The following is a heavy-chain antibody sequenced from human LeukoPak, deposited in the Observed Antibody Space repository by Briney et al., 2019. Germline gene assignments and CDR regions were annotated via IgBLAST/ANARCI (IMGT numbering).Heavy chain of an antibody. Sequence: ASVKVSCTASGYTFTSYYMRWVRQAPGQGLEWMGIINPSGGSTSYAQKFQGRVTMTRDTSTSTVYMELSSLRSEDTAVYYCARGVVVPAAIDYWGQGTLVTVSS. D-gene: IGHD2-2*01. CDR2: INPSGGST. CDR3: ARGVVVPAAIDY. J-gene: IGHJ4*02. CDR1: GYTFTSYY. V-gene: IGHV1-46*01.